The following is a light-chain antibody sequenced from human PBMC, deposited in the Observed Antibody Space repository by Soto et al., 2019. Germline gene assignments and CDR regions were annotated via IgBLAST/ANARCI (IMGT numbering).Light chain of an antibody. CDR3: QVWDSRGDEHVV. CDR1: SIGSKS. CDR2: YDD. V-gene: IGLV3-21*01. Sequence: SYELTQPPSVSVAPGKTARISCGGSSIGSKSVHWYQQRPGQAPVVVIYYDDERPSGIPERFSGSNFGNTATLIISRVEAGDEADYYCQVWDSRGDEHVVFGGGTKLTGL. J-gene: IGLJ2*01.